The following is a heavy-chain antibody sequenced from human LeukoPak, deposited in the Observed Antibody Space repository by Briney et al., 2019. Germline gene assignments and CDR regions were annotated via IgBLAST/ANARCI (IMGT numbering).Heavy chain of an antibody. Sequence: GGSLRLSYGASGFSFRDYGMHWVRQAPGKGLEWVVAISYVGSNEYYADSVKGRFTISRDNSRNTLYLQMNSLRGEDKAVYYGPKNGGQGSGGQGGRNSWGKG. CDR1: GFSFRDYG. CDR3: PKNGGQGSGGQGGRNS. J-gene: IGHJ5*01. V-gene: IGHV3-30*18. D-gene: IGHD2-15*01. CDR2: ISYVGSNE.